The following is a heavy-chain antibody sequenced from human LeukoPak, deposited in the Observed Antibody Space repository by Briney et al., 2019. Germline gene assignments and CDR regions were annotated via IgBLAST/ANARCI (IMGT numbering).Heavy chain of an antibody. CDR3: GLGGWLDY. Sequence: GGSLRLSCAASGFTFSSYAMSWVRQAPGKGLEWVSGISGSGDSTDYADSVKGRFTISRDNAKNSLYLQMNSLRAEDTAVYYCGLGGWLDYWGQGTLVTVSS. CDR1: GFTFSSYA. J-gene: IGHJ4*02. D-gene: IGHD6-19*01. V-gene: IGHV3-23*01. CDR2: ISGSGDST.